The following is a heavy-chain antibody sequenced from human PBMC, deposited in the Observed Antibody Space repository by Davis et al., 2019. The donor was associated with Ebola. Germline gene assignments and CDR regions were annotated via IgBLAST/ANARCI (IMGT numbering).Heavy chain of an antibody. V-gene: IGHV4-61*01. CDR3: ARAPRWYYDSSGYFDY. J-gene: IGHJ4*02. CDR2: IYYSGST. D-gene: IGHD3-22*01. CDR1: GGSVSSGSYY. Sequence: MPSETLSLTCTVSGGSVSSGSYYWSWIRQPPGKGLEWIGYIYYSGSTNYNPSLKSRVTISVDTSKNQFSLKLSSVTAADTAVYCCARAPRWYYDSSGYFDYWGQGTLVTVSS.